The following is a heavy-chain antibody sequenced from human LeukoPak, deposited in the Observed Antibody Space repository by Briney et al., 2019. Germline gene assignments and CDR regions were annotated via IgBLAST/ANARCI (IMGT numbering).Heavy chain of an antibody. J-gene: IGHJ4*02. D-gene: IGHD2-2*01. V-gene: IGHV3-33*01. CDR3: ARGRVVVVPAASATYYFDY. CDR1: GFTFSSYG. Sequence: GGSLRLSCAASGFTFSSYGMHWVRQAPGKGLEWVAVIWYDGSNKYYADSVKGRFTISRDNSKNTLYLQMNSLRAEDTAVYYCARGRVVVVPAASATYYFDYWAREPWSPSPQ. CDR2: IWYDGSNK.